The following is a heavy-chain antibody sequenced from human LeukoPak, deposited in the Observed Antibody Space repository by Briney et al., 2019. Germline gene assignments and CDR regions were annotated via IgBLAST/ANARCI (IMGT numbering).Heavy chain of an antibody. CDR1: GYTFTSYY. D-gene: IGHD5-12*01. Sequence: ASVKVSCKASGYTFTSYYMHWVRQAPGQGLEWMGIINPSGGSTSYAQKFQGRVTMTRDMSTSTVYMGLSSLRSEDTAVYYCARADSGAYDYWGQGTLVTVSS. V-gene: IGHV1-46*01. CDR3: ARADSGAYDY. J-gene: IGHJ4*02. CDR2: INPSGGST.